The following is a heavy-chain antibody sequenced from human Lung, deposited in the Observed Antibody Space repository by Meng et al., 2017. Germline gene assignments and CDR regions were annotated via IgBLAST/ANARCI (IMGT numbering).Heavy chain of an antibody. J-gene: IGHJ2*01. CDR3: ARPKQANWYFDL. CDR1: GGSFRGYY. Sequence: QLQPWGAGLLKPSETLSIACAVYGGSFRGYYLHWIRQAPGKGLEWIGEINHSGSTNYNPSLKSRVTISVDTSKNQFSLKLSSVTAADTAVYYCARPKQANWYFDLWGRGTLVTVSS. V-gene: IGHV4-34*01. D-gene: IGHD1/OR15-1a*01. CDR2: INHSGST.